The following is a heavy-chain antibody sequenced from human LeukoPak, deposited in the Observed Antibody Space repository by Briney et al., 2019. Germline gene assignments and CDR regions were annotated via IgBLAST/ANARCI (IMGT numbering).Heavy chain of an antibody. CDR3: AREGGFYRPLDY. CDR1: GGSISSTNW. D-gene: IGHD2/OR15-2a*01. J-gene: IGHJ4*02. Sequence: SVTLSLTCGVSGGSISSTNWWTRVRQPPGGGLEWIGEDHLSGRTPYNPSLESRVTMSVDMSGNHISLKLTSVTAADTAVYYCAREGGFYRPLDYSGQGTLVIVSS. V-gene: IGHV4-4*02. CDR2: DHLSGRT.